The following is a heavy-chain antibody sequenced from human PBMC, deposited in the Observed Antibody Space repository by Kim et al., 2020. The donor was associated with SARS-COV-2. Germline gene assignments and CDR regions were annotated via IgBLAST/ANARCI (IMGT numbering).Heavy chain of an antibody. J-gene: IGHJ4*02. V-gene: IGHV1-69*02. D-gene: IGHD3-22*01. CDR2: IIPIFGIA. CDR3: ARSTYYYDSSGYHFDY. Sequence: SVKVSCKASGGTFSSYSISWVRQAPGQGLEWMGRIIPIFGIAKYAQKFQGRATITADKSTSTTYMELSSLRYEDTAGYYCARSTYYYDSSGYHFDYWGQ. CDR1: GGTFSSYS.